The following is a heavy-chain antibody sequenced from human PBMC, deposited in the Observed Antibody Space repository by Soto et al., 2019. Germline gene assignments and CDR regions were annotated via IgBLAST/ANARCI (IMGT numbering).Heavy chain of an antibody. CDR2: IYSGGST. Sequence: GGSLRLSCAASGFTVSSNYMSWVRQAPGKGLEWVSVIYSGGSTYYADSVKGGFTISRDNSKNTLYLQMNSLRAEDTAVYYCARDQVVGDYGVHDAFDIWGQGTMVTVSS. CDR3: ARDQVVGDYGVHDAFDI. D-gene: IGHD4-17*01. J-gene: IGHJ3*02. V-gene: IGHV3-66*01. CDR1: GFTVSSNY.